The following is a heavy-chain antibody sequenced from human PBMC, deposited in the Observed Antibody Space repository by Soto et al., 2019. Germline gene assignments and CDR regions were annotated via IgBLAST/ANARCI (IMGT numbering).Heavy chain of an antibody. CDR1: VYSFTSYW. CDR2: IYPGDSDT. Sequence: PGESLKISCKGSVYSFTSYWIGWVRQMPGKGLEWMGIIYPGDSDTRYRPSFQGQVTISADRSTTTAYLQWYSLKASDTAMYYRARSYYDSSGYYYDMDYWGQGTLVTVSS. D-gene: IGHD3-22*01. CDR3: ARSYYDSSGYYYDMDY. V-gene: IGHV5-51*01. J-gene: IGHJ4*02.